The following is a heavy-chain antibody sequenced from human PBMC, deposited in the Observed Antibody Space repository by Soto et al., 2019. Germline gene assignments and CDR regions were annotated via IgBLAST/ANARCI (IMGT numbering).Heavy chain of an antibody. J-gene: IGHJ4*02. CDR3: ARDGGYYDSSGPFDY. Sequence: SETLSLTCTVSGGSIRSYYWSWIRQPPGKGLEWIGYIYYSGSTNYNPSLKSRVTISVDTSKKQFSLKLSSVTAADTAVYYCARDGGYYDSSGPFDYWGQGTLVT. CDR1: GGSIRSYY. CDR2: IYYSGST. D-gene: IGHD3-22*01. V-gene: IGHV4-59*01.